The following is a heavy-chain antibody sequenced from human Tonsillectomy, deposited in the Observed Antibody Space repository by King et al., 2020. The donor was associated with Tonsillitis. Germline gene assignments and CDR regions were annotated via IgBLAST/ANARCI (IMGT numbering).Heavy chain of an antibody. CDR2: INPNSGGT. D-gene: IGHD3-22*01. V-gene: IGHV1-2*02. CDR3: AREDYYDSTGYDEQFDY. Sequence: QLVQSGAEVKKPGASVKVSCKASGYTFTDYFMHWVRQAPGQGLEWMGWINPNSGGTNYAQKFQGRLTMTRDTSVRTAYMELSRLRSDDTAVFYCAREDYYDSTGYDEQFDYWGQGTLVTVSS. J-gene: IGHJ4*02. CDR1: GYTFTDYF.